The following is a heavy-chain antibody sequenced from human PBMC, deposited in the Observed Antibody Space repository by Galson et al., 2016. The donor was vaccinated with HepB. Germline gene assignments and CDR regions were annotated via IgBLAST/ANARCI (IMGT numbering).Heavy chain of an antibody. CDR1: GFTFSSYW. D-gene: IGHD4-17*01. Sequence: SLRLSCAASGFTFSSYWMHWVRQVPGKGLVWVSRIEGDGTGTHYADSVKGRFTISRDNAKNTLYVQMIGLRDEDTAVYYCARGVSGAPRSSFDHWGQGILVSVSS. CDR2: IEGDGTGT. J-gene: IGHJ4*02. V-gene: IGHV3-74*01. CDR3: ARGVSGAPRSSFDH.